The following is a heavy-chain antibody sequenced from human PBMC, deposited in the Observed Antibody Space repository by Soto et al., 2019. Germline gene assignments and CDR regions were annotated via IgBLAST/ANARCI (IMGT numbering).Heavy chain of an antibody. CDR1: GFSFRSYV. Sequence: QVQLVESGGGVVQPGRSLRLSCTASGFSFRSYVMHWVRQAPGKGLEWVALISNDGSYKYYADSVKGRFTISRDNSKNTLHLQMNSLRSDDTALYHCAQLPLERRYIAYDEVDYWGQGTLATVSS. V-gene: IGHV3-30*18. D-gene: IGHD3-3*01. CDR2: ISNDGSYK. CDR3: AQLPLERRYIAYDEVDY. J-gene: IGHJ4*02.